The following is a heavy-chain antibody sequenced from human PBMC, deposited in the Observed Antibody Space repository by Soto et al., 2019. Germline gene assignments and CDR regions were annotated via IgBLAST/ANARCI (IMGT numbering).Heavy chain of an antibody. J-gene: IGHJ4*01. CDR1: GYSISSGYY. CDR3: ASQSSTTNFAF. D-gene: IGHD4-17*01. V-gene: IGHV4-38-2*01. CDR2: IYHSGST. Sequence: PSETLSLTCAVSGYSISSGYYWVWIRQPPGKGLDWIGSIYHSGSTYYNPSLKSRVTISVDTSKNQFSLRVISVTAADTAVYFCASQSSTTNFAFWGHGTLVTVSS.